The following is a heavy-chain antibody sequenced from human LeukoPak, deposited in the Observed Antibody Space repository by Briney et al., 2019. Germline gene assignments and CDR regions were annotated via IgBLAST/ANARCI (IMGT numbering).Heavy chain of an antibody. CDR2: INPNSGGT. V-gene: IGHV1-2*02. Sequence: ASVKVSCKASGYTFTGYYMHWVRQAPGQGLEWMGWINPNSGGTNYAQKFQGRVTMTRDTSISTAYMELSRLRSDDTAVCYCARDGVDIVATTHDYWGQGTLVTVSS. CDR3: ARDGVDIVATTHDY. D-gene: IGHD5-12*01. J-gene: IGHJ4*02. CDR1: GYTFTGYY.